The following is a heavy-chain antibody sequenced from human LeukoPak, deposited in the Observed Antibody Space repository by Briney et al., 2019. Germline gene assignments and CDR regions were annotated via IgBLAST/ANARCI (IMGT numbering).Heavy chain of an antibody. CDR2: ISSNGGST. Sequence: GGSLRLSCAASGFTFSSYAMHWVRQAPGKGLEYVSAISSNGGSTYYANSVKGRFTISRDNSKNTLYLQMGSLRAEDMAVYYCARPGDKDYGDHYLDYWGQGTLVTVSS. CDR1: GFTFSSYA. V-gene: IGHV3-64*01. D-gene: IGHD4-17*01. CDR3: ARPGDKDYGDHYLDY. J-gene: IGHJ4*02.